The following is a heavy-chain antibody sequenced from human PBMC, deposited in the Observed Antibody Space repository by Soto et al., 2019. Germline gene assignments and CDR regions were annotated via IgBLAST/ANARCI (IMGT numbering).Heavy chain of an antibody. J-gene: IGHJ3*02. V-gene: IGHV1-18*01. D-gene: IGHD2-21*02. CDR2: ISAYNGNT. CDR1: GYTFTSYG. CDR3: ARDHPEVTAIRGDAFDI. Sequence: QVQLVQSGAEVKKPGASVKVSCKASGYTFTSYGISWVRQAPGQGLEWMGWISAYNGNTNYAQKLQGRVTMTTDTSTSQAYMELRSVRSDDTAVYYCARDHPEVTAIRGDAFDIRGKGTMVTVSS.